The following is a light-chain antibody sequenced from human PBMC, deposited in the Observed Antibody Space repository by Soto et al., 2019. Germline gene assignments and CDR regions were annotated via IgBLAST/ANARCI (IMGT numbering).Light chain of an antibody. J-gene: IGKJ2*01. CDR1: QSVSSD. CDR2: GAS. Sequence: ERVMTQSPATLSVSPGERATLSCRASQSVSSDLAWYQQKPGQAPRLLIYGASTRATGIPARFSGSGSGTEFTLTISSLQSEDFAVFYCQQYNKWPRTFGQGTKLEIK. V-gene: IGKV3-15*01. CDR3: QQYNKWPRT.